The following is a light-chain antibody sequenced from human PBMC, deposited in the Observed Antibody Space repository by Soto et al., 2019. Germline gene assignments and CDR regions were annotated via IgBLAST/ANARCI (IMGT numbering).Light chain of an antibody. Sequence: QSVLTQPPSASGTPGQRVTISCSGSSSNIGSNYVYWYQQLPGTAPKLLIYRNNQRPSGVPDRFSGSKSGTSASLAISGLRFEDEADYYCAAWDDSLSGLVFGGETKVTVL. J-gene: IGLJ2*01. V-gene: IGLV1-47*01. CDR2: RNN. CDR1: SSNIGSNY. CDR3: AAWDDSLSGLV.